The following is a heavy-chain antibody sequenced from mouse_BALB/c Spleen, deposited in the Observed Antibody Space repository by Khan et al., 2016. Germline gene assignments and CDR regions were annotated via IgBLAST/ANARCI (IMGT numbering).Heavy chain of an antibody. CDR1: GYSITSDYA. D-gene: IGHD2-3*01. CDR3: ASDGPNYAMDY. CDR2: IIYSGST. Sequence: QLEESGPGLMKPSQSLSLTCTVTGYSITSDYAWNWIRQFPGNKLEWMGYIIYSGSTTYTPSLKSRISITRDTSKNQFFLQLNSVTIEDIATYYCASDGPNYAMDYWGQGTSVTVSS. V-gene: IGHV3-2*02. J-gene: IGHJ4*01.